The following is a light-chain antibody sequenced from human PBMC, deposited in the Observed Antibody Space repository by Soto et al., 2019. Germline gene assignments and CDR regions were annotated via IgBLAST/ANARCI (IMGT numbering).Light chain of an antibody. CDR3: QQYGSSRGT. CDR2: GAS. Sequence: IVLTQSPGTLSLSPQERATLSCRASQSVSSSYLAWYQQKPGQAPRLLINGASSRATGIPDRFSGSGSGTDFTLTISRLEPEDFAVYYCQQYGSSRGTFGQGTKVDIK. J-gene: IGKJ1*01. CDR1: QSVSSSY. V-gene: IGKV3-20*01.